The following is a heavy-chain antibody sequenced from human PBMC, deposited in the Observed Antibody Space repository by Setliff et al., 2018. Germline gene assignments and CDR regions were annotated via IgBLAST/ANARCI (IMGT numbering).Heavy chain of an antibody. Sequence: SETLSLTCTVSDDSFTSSRYYWGWIRQAPGSGLEWIGSISYSGTPYYNASVESRVTISIDTSGNQFSLELRSVTVADTATYYCVRPGGTTVVARHFDYWGQGTLVTVSS. D-gene: IGHD2-15*01. CDR2: ISYSGTP. CDR1: DDSFTSSRYY. CDR3: VRPGGTTVVARHFDY. J-gene: IGHJ4*02. V-gene: IGHV4-39*01.